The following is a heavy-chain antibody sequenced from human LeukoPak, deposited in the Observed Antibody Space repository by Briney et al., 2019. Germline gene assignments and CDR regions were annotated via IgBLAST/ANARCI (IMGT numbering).Heavy chain of an antibody. CDR3: ATDALRYFVGPDF. CDR2: IRSKAHGGTT. D-gene: IGHD3-9*01. J-gene: IGHJ4*02. V-gene: IGHV3-49*03. Sequence: GGSLRLSCTGSGFTFGDYALTWFRQAPGKGLEWVGFIRSKAHGGTTEYDPSVKGRFTISRDDSKNTLYLQMNSLKTEDTAVYYCATDALRYFVGPDFWGQGTLVTVSS. CDR1: GFTFGDYA.